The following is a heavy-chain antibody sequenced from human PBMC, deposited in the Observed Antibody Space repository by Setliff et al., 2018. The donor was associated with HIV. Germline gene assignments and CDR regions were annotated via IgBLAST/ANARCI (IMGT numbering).Heavy chain of an antibody. V-gene: IGHV4-4*02. Sequence: KPSEILSLTCIVSGGSISNYYWWTWVRQPPGKGLEWIGEIYHSGTTDYKPSLKSRVTMSLDQAKKQLSLRLSYVTAADTAVYYCARGRQIGIEGAGAFDIWGPGTVVTVSS. D-gene: IGHD1-26*01. CDR3: ARGRQIGIEGAGAFDI. J-gene: IGHJ3*02. CDR1: GGSISNYYW. CDR2: IYHSGTT.